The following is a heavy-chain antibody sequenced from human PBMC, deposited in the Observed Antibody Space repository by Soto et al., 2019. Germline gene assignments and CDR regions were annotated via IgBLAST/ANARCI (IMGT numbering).Heavy chain of an antibody. CDR2: IYYSGST. Sequence: PSETLSLTCTVSGGSISSSSYYWGWIRQPPGKGLEWIGSIYYSGSTYYNPSLKSRVTISVDTSKNQFSLKLSSVTAADTAAYYFARQYYGSGSYSPPPGVYWGQGTLVT. CDR1: GGSISSSSYY. V-gene: IGHV4-39*01. CDR3: ARQYYGSGSYSPPPGVY. D-gene: IGHD3-10*01. J-gene: IGHJ4*02.